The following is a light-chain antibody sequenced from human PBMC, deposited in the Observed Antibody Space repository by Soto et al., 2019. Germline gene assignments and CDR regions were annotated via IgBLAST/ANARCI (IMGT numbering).Light chain of an antibody. CDR1: QSLLHSNGYNY. J-gene: IGKJ1*01. V-gene: IGKV2-28*01. CDR3: MQALLTPWT. CDR2: LGS. Sequence: DIVMTQSPLSLPVTPGEPASISCRSIQSLLHSNGYNYLDWYLQNPGQSPQLLIYLGSNRASGVPDRFSGSGSGTDFTLKISRVEAEDVGVYYCMQALLTPWTFGQGTKVEIK.